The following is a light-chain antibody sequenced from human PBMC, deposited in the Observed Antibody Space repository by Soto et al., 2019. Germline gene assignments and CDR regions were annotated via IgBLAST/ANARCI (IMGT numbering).Light chain of an antibody. J-gene: IGLJ2*01. CDR3: NSYTRSSTLV. CDR2: EAS. CDR1: SSDIGGYNY. V-gene: IGLV2-14*01. Sequence: QSTLTQPASVSASLGQSITISCTGTSSDIGGYNYVSWYQQHPGKAPKLMIYEASYRPSGVSNRFSASKSGNTASLTISGLQAEDEADYYCNSYTRSSTLVFGGGTKVTVL.